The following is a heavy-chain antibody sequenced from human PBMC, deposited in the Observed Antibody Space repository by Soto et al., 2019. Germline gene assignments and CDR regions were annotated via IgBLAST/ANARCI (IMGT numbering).Heavy chain of an antibody. J-gene: IGHJ4*02. V-gene: IGHV5-51*01. Sequence: LKISCRGFGYTFNTYWIGWVRQMPGKGLEWMGVMSPGNSDIRHSPAFQGQVSISADTSISTAYLQWSSLKTSDSGMYYCARQGRTSASSDFWGQGTLVTVSS. CDR1: GYTFNTYW. CDR2: MSPGNSDI. CDR3: ARQGRTSASSDF. D-gene: IGHD2-21*01.